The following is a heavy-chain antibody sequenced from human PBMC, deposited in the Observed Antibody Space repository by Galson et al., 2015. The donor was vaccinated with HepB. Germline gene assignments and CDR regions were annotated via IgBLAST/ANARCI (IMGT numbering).Heavy chain of an antibody. CDR2: ISGNGDST. Sequence: SLRLSCAASGFAFDTHAMSWVRQAPGKGLEWTSGISGNGDSTFYADSVKGRFTVSRDNSNNMLYLQMDSLRVEDTGVYYCARDRHSYSFWSDYTKIYYYYHGMDVWGQGTTVTVSS. V-gene: IGHV3-23*01. D-gene: IGHD3-3*01. CDR1: GFAFDTHA. J-gene: IGHJ6*02. CDR3: ARDRHSYSFWSDYTKIYYYYHGMDV.